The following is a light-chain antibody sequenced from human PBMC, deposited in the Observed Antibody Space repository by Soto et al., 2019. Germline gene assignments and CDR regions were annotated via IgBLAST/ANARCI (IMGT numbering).Light chain of an antibody. CDR3: CSLANGAAWV. J-gene: IGLJ3*02. Sequence: QSALTQPASVSGSPGQWITISCTGTISDVGSHNLVSWYQQYPGKAPKLLIYEASKRPSGLSNRFSGSKSGNTASLTISGLQAEDEADYYCCSLANGAAWVFGGGTKLTVL. V-gene: IGLV2-23*01. CDR1: ISDVGSHNL. CDR2: EAS.